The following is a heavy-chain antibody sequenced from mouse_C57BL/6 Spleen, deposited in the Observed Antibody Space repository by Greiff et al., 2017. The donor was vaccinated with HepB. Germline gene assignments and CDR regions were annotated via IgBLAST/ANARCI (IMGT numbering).Heavy chain of an antibody. D-gene: IGHD2-3*01. CDR1: GYTFTSYW. V-gene: IGHV1-53*01. CDR2: INPSNGGT. CDR3: ARDDGPYYFDY. Sequence: QVHVKQSGTELVKPGASVKLSCKASGYTFTSYWMHWVKQRPGQGLEWIGNINPSNGGTNYNEKFKSKATLTVDKSSSTAYMQLSSLTSEDSAVYYCARDDGPYYFDYWGQGTTLTVSS. J-gene: IGHJ2*01.